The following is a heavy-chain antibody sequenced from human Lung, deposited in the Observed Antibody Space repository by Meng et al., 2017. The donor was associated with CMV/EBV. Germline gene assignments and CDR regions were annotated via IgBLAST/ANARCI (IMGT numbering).Heavy chain of an antibody. D-gene: IGHD5/OR15-5a*01. CDR1: GGSISSSSYY. J-gene: IGHJ6*02. Sequence: SETLSLTCTVSGGSISSSSYYWSRLRQHPGKGPEWIGYVFHTGATYSSPSLNSRLTLSLDTSKNQFSLKSSSVTAADTAVYYCARDSLYEPKSGNDFWGPGTTVTVSS. V-gene: IGHV4-31*03. CDR3: ARDSLYEPKSGNDF. CDR2: VFHTGAT.